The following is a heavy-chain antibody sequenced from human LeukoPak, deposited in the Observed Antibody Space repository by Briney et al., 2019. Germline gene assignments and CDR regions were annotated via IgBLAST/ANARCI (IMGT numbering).Heavy chain of an antibody. D-gene: IGHD3-9*01. Sequence: GGSLRLSCAASGFTFSTYAMNWVRQAPGKGLEWVAVISDDGRHNYYADSVKGRFTISRDNSKNTLYLQMNSLRAEDTAVYYCARAPSLVTFDWSPFGYWGQGTLVTVSS. J-gene: IGHJ4*02. V-gene: IGHV3-30*14. CDR3: ARAPSLVTFDWSPFGY. CDR1: GFTFSTYA. CDR2: ISDDGRHN.